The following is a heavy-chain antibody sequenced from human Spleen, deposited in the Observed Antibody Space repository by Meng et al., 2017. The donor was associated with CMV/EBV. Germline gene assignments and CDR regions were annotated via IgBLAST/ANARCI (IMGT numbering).Heavy chain of an antibody. CDR1: GFTFSSYS. CDR3: AREFVVAPS. J-gene: IGHJ4*02. D-gene: IGHD2-15*01. Sequence: GESLKISCAASGFTFSSYSMNWVRQAPGKGLGWVSSISSSSYIYYADSVKGRFTISRDNAKNSLYLQMNSLRAEDTAVYYCAREFVVAPSGGQGTLVTVSS. V-gene: IGHV3-21*01. CDR2: ISSSSYI.